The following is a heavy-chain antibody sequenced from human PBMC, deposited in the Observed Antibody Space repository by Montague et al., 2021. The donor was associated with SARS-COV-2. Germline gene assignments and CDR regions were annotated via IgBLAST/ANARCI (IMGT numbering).Heavy chain of an antibody. CDR1: GGSITSDNW. Sequence: SETLSLTCTVSGGSITSDNWWSWIRQSPGKGLEWIGEIFHSGSTNYNPSLKSRVTMSVDKSKNDFSLTLSPVTAADTAMYYCARRITMVRGVTKRNNWFDPWGRGTLVTVSS. CDR2: IFHSGST. CDR3: ARRITMVRGVTKRNNWFDP. V-gene: IGHV4-4*02. J-gene: IGHJ5*02. D-gene: IGHD3-10*01.